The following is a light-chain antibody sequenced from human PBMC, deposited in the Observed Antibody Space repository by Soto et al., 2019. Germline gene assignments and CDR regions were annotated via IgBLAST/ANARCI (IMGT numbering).Light chain of an antibody. V-gene: IGKV1-39*01. Sequence: DIQMTQSPSSLSASVGDRVTITCRASQTVSSNLNWYQQKPGKAPKLLICAASSVQSGVPSRFRGSGSGTEFTLTISSLQPEDFATYYCQQSYRFPRTFGGGTKVEIK. CDR1: QTVSSN. J-gene: IGKJ4*01. CDR3: QQSYRFPRT. CDR2: AAS.